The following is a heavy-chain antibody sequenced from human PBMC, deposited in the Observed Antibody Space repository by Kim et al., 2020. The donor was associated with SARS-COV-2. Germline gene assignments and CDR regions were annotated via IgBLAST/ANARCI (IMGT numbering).Heavy chain of an antibody. D-gene: IGHD3-9*01. CDR2: IDPSDSYT. CDR1: GYSFTSYW. Sequence: GESLKISCKGSGYSFTSYWISWVRQMPGKGLEWMGRIDPSDSYTNYSPSFQGHVTISADKSISTAYLQWSSLKASDTAMYYCARHPSYYDILTGYVTNWYFDLWGRGTLVTVSS. CDR3: ARHPSYYDILTGYVTNWYFDL. J-gene: IGHJ2*01. V-gene: IGHV5-10-1*01.